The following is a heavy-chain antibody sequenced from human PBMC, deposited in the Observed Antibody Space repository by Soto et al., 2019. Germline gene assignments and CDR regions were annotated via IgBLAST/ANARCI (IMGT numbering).Heavy chain of an antibody. CDR3: ARLMPFSSGSYSDY. CDR1: GFTFSTYP. CDR2: ISANGGAT. D-gene: IGHD3-10*01. Sequence: GGSLRLSCAASGFTFSTYPMNWVRQAPGKGLEWVSSISANGGATYYGDSVKGRFTISRDNSKNTLYLQMNSLRADDTAVYYCARLMPFSSGSYSDYWGQGTLVTVSS. V-gene: IGHV3-23*01. J-gene: IGHJ4*02.